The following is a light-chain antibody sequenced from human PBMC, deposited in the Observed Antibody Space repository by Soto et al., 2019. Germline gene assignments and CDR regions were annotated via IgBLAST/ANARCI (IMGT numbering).Light chain of an antibody. Sequence: NFMLTQPHSVSESPGKTVTISCTGSSGSIASNYVQWYQQRPGSAPTTVIYEDNRRPSGVPDRFSGSIDNSSNSASLTISGLKTEDEADYYCLSYDSNNWVFGGGTKLTVL. CDR1: SGSIASNY. CDR2: EDN. CDR3: LSYDSNNWV. J-gene: IGLJ3*02. V-gene: IGLV6-57*02.